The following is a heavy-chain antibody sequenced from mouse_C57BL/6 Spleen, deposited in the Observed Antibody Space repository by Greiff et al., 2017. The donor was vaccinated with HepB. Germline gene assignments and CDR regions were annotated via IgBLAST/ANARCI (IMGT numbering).Heavy chain of an antibody. CDR3: ARGGEGNYFDY. Sequence: VQLQQPGAELVRPGTSVKLSCKASGYTFTSYWMHWVKQRPGQGLEWIGVIDPSDSYTNYNQKFKGKATLTVDTSSSTAYMQLSSLTSEDSAVYYCARGGEGNYFDYWGQGTTLTVSS. CDR1: GYTFTSYW. J-gene: IGHJ2*01. CDR2: IDPSDSYT. V-gene: IGHV1-59*01.